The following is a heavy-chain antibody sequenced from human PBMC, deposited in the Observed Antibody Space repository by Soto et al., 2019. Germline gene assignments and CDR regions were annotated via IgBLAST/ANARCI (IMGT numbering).Heavy chain of an antibody. J-gene: IGHJ6*02. CDR1: GGTLSSYA. D-gene: IGHD4-17*01. Sequence: SVKVSCKASGGTLSSYAISWVRQAPGQGLEWMGGIIPIFGTANYAQKFQGRVTITADESTSTAYMELSSLRSEDTAVYYCARGDYGGIQYYYYYGMDVWGQGTTVTVSS. V-gene: IGHV1-69*13. CDR3: ARGDYGGIQYYYYYGMDV. CDR2: IIPIFGTA.